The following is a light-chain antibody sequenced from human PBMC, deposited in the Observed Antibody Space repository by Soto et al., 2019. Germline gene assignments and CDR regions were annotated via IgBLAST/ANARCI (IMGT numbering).Light chain of an antibody. J-gene: IGKJ1*01. CDR1: QSVDSSF. CDR3: QQYGNSRGT. V-gene: IGKV3-20*01. CDR2: AAS. Sequence: EIVLTQSPGTLSLSPGERATLSCSASQSVDSSFLGWYQQKPGQSPRLLIYAASSRASGIPDRFSGSGSGTDFTLTISRLEPEDFAVYYCQQYGNSRGTFGQGTKVDIK.